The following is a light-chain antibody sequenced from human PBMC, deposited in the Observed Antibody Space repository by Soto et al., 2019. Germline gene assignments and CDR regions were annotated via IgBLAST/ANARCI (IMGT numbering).Light chain of an antibody. V-gene: IGKV3-20*01. CDR3: QQYGSSPPYT. J-gene: IGKJ2*01. CDR1: QSVSSSY. Sequence: EIVLTQSPGTLSLSPGEIATLSCGASQSVSSSYLAWYQQKSGQAPRLLIYGASSRATGIPDRFSGSGSGTDFTLTISRLEPEDFAVYYCQQYGSSPPYTFGQGTKLEIK. CDR2: GAS.